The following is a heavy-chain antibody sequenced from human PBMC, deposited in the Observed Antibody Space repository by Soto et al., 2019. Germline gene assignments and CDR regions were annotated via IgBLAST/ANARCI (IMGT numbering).Heavy chain of an antibody. CDR3: ATGRRDGYNYGGWFDP. D-gene: IGHD5-12*01. J-gene: IGHJ5*02. V-gene: IGHV4-61*01. CDR1: GGSVSSGSYY. Sequence: SETLSLTCTVSGGSVSSGSYYWSWIRQPPGKGLEWIGYIYYSGSTNYNPSLKSRVTISVDTSKNQFSLKLSSVTAADTAVYYCATGRRDGYNYGGWFDPWGQGTLVTVSS. CDR2: IYYSGST.